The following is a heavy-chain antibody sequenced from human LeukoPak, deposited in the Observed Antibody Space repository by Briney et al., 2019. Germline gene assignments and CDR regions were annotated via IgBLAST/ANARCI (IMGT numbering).Heavy chain of an antibody. V-gene: IGHV1-46*01. CDR3: ARTLRYFDWLSPPLHYYYGMDV. CDR2: INPSGGST. Sequence: ASVKVSCKASGYTFTSYYMHWVRQAPGQGLEWMGIINPSGGSTSYAQKFQGRVTMTRDTSTSTVYMELSSLRSEDTAVYYCARTLRYFDWLSPPLHYYYGMDVWGQGTTVTVSS. D-gene: IGHD3-9*01. CDR1: GYTFTSYY. J-gene: IGHJ6*02.